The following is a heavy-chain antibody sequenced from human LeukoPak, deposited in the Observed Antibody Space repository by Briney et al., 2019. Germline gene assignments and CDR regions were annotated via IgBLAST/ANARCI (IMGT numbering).Heavy chain of an antibody. J-gene: IGHJ5*02. Sequence: ASVKVSCKVSGYTLTELSMHWVRQAPGKGLEWMGWISAYNGNTNYAQKLQGRVTMTTDTSTSTAYMELRSLRSDDTAVYYCARDEGYCSGGSCYRLGDWFDPWGQGTLVTVSS. CDR2: ISAYNGNT. CDR1: GYTLTELS. D-gene: IGHD2-15*01. V-gene: IGHV1-18*01. CDR3: ARDEGYCSGGSCYRLGDWFDP.